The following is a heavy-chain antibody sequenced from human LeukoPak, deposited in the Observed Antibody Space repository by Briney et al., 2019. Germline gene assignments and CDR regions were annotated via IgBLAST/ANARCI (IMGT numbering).Heavy chain of an antibody. D-gene: IGHD5-12*01. CDR2: VAYSGGT. CDR1: GGSINSYY. V-gene: IGHV4-59*01. Sequence: SETLSLTCTLSGGSINSYYWSWIRQPPGKGLEWIGYVAYSGGTNYNPSLKSRVIMSVDTSKNQFSLKLSSVTAADTAVYYCARTVSGYYFNAWGPGTLVTVSS. J-gene: IGHJ5*02. CDR3: ARTVSGYYFNA.